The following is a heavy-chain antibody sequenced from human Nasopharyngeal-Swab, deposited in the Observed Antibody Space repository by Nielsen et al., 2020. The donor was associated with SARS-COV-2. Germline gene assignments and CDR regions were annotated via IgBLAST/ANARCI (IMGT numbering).Heavy chain of an antibody. D-gene: IGHD6-13*01. J-gene: IGHJ6*03. CDR2: IIPIFGTA. CDR1: GDTFSSYA. CDR3: ARGEQQLDYYYYMDV. V-gene: IGHV1-69*06. Sequence: SVKVSCKASGDTFSSYAISWVRQAPGQGLEWMGGIIPIFGTANYAQKFQGRVTITADKSTSTAYMELSSLRSEDTAVYYCARGEQQLDYYYYMDVWGKGTTVTVSS.